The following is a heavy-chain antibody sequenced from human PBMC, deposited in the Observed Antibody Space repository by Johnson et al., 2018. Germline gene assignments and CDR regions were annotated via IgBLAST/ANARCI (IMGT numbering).Heavy chain of an antibody. D-gene: IGHD3-22*01. CDR3: ARSRGKYYDSSGLFDAFDM. CDR2: INPSGGST. V-gene: IGHV1-46*01. J-gene: IGHJ3*02. Sequence: QVQLVESGAEVKKPGASVKVSCKASGYTFTSYYMHWVRQAPGQGLEWVGIINPSGGSTDYAQRFLGRVTMTRDTATSTVYMVLNSLRSEDTAVYYCARSRGKYYDSSGLFDAFDMWGQGAMGTVSS. CDR1: GYTFTSYY.